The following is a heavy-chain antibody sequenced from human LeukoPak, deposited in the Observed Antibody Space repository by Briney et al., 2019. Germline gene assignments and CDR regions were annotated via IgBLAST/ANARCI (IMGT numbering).Heavy chain of an antibody. Sequence: ASVKVSCKASGYTFTSYGISWVRQAPGQGLEWMGWISAYNGNTNYAQKLQGRVTMTTDTSTSTAYMELRSLRVDDTAVYYCARATVTTKKVDYWGQGTLVTVSS. J-gene: IGHJ4*02. CDR1: GYTFTSYG. V-gene: IGHV1-18*01. CDR3: ARATVTTKKVDY. CDR2: ISAYNGNT. D-gene: IGHD4-17*01.